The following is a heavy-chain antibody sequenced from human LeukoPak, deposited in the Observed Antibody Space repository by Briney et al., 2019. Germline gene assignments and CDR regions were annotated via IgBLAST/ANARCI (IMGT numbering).Heavy chain of an antibody. CDR2: ISGSGGST. D-gene: IGHD4-17*01. CDR3: ASKLGATVTTIDY. CDR1: GFTFSSYG. Sequence: PGGSLRLSCAASGFTFSSYGMSWVRQAPGKGLEWVSAISGSGGSTYYADSVKGRFTISRDNSKNTLYLQMNSLRAEDTAVYYCASKLGATVTTIDYWGQGTLVTVSS. V-gene: IGHV3-23*01. J-gene: IGHJ4*02.